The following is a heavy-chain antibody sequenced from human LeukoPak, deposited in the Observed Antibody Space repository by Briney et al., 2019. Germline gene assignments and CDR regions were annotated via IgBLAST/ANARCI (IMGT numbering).Heavy chain of an antibody. D-gene: IGHD3-16*01. V-gene: IGHV4-59*11. CDR3: ARGGASSLPFNA. J-gene: IGHJ3*01. CDR2: VSYSAYT. CDR1: GDSISSHF. Sequence: SETLSLTCTVSGDSISSHFWSWIRQPPGKGLDWIAYVSYSAYTNYNPSLISRIAISIDTSNNHFSLKLSSVTAADTAVYYCARGGASSLPFNAWGQGTLVTVSS.